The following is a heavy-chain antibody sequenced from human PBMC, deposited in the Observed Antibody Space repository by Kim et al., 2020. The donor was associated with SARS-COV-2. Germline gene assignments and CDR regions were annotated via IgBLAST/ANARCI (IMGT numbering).Heavy chain of an antibody. CDR3: ARSNWFDP. CDR1: EFTFSSYW. Sequence: GGSLRLSCVASEFTFSSYWMHWVRQAPGKGLVWVSHIRFDETSTNYAASVKGRFTISRDNAKNTLYLQMNSLRAEDTAVYYCARSNWFDPWGQGTLVTVSS. J-gene: IGHJ5*02. V-gene: IGHV3-74*01. CDR2: IRFDETST.